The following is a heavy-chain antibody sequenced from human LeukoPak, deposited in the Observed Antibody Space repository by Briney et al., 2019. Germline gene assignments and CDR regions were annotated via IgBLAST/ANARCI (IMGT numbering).Heavy chain of an antibody. D-gene: IGHD3-10*02. V-gene: IGHV3-48*03. CDR2: ISSSGSTI. Sequence: GGSLRLSWAASGFTFSSYEMNWVRQAPGKGLEWVSYISSSGSTIYYADSVKGRFTISRDNAKNSLYLQMSSLRAEDTAVYYCAELGITMIGGVWGKGTTVTISP. CDR1: GFTFSSYE. CDR3: AELGITMIGGV. J-gene: IGHJ6*04.